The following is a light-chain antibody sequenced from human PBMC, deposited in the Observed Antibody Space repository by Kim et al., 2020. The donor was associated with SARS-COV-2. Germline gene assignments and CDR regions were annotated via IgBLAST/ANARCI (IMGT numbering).Light chain of an antibody. CDR2: QNN. Sequence: SYELTQPPSVSVSPGQTATISCSGDTLGDKYACWYQQKPGQSPLLVIYQNNKRPSGIPQRFSGSNSGTTATLTITSTQPMDEADYYCQAWDRTTVIFG. J-gene: IGLJ2*01. CDR3: QAWDRTTVI. CDR1: TLGDKY. V-gene: IGLV3-1*01.